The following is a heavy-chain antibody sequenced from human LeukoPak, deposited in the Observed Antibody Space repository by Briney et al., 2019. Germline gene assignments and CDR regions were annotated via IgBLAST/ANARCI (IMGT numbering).Heavy chain of an antibody. CDR1: GYSFTSYW. CDR2: IYPDDSDT. Sequence: GESLKISCKGSGYSFTSYWIGWVRQMPGKGLEWVGIIYPDDSDTRYSPSFQDQVTISADKSISTAYLQWSSLKASHTAMYYCARHLYDFWSGYYWPFNYWGQGTLVTVSS. V-gene: IGHV5-51*01. D-gene: IGHD3-3*01. J-gene: IGHJ4*01. CDR3: ARHLYDFWSGYYWPFNY.